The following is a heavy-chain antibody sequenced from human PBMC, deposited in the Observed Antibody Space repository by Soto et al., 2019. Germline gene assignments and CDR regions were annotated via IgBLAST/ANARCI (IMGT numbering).Heavy chain of an antibody. CDR2: ISAYNGNT. J-gene: IGHJ4*02. V-gene: IGHV1-18*01. D-gene: IGHD1-26*01. Sequence: ASVKVSCKASGYTFTSYGISWVRRAPGQGLEWMGWISAYNGNTNYAQKLQGRVTMTTDTSTSTAYMELRSLRSDDTAVYYCARDRRIVGATTVLGDHPDYWGQGTLVTVSS. CDR3: ARDRRIVGATTVLGDHPDY. CDR1: GYTFTSYG.